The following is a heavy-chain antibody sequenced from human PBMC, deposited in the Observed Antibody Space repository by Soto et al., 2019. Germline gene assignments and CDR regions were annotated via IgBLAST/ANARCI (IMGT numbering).Heavy chain of an antibody. CDR3: ARYDFGTFDY. J-gene: IGHJ4*02. D-gene: IGHD4-17*01. CDR2: IYHTEST. Sequence: QVLLQDSGPGLVKPSGTLSLTCAVSGDSISSSFWWSWVRQPPGKGLEWIGEIYHTESTVYNPSLKSRVTISVDKSKNQFSLNLDSVTAADTAVYYCARYDFGTFDYWGRGILVTVSS. V-gene: IGHV4-4*02. CDR1: GDSISSSFW.